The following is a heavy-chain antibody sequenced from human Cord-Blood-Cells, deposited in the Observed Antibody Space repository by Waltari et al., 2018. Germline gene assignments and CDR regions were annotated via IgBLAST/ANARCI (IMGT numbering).Heavy chain of an antibody. J-gene: IGHJ4*02. Sequence: QVQLVQSGAEVKKPGASVKFSWKASGGNLSSYAISWVRQAPGQGLEWMGGIIPIFGTANYAQKFQGRVTITADESTSTAYMELSSLRSEDTAVYYCATDRSGSYYYWGQGTLVTVSS. CDR3: ATDRSGSYYY. V-gene: IGHV1-69*01. D-gene: IGHD1-26*01. CDR1: GGNLSSYA. CDR2: IIPIFGTA.